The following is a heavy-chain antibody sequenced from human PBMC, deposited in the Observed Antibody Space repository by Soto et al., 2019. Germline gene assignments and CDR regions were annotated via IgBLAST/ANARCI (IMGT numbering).Heavy chain of an antibody. J-gene: IGHJ3*02. Sequence: ASVKVSCKASGYTFTSYAMHWVRQAPGQRLEWMGWINAGNGNTKYSQKFQGRVTITRDTSTSTAYMELRSLRSDDTAVYYCARGYCSSTSCSARSHREVVAFDIWGQGTMVTVSS. CDR2: INAGNGNT. D-gene: IGHD2-2*01. CDR3: ARGYCSSTSCSARSHREVVAFDI. V-gene: IGHV1-3*01. CDR1: GYTFTSYA.